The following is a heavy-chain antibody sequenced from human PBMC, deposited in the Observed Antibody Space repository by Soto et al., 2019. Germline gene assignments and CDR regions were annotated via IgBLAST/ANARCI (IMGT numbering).Heavy chain of an antibody. D-gene: IGHD3-3*01. V-gene: IGHV3-23*01. CDR2: ISGSGGST. Sequence: PGGSLRLSCAASGFTFSSYAMSWVRQAPGKGLEWVSAISGSGGSTYYADSVKGRFTISRDNSKNTLYLQMNSLRAEDTAVYYCAKDREGFGGYYGFWSGYYRYYYGMDVWGQGTTVTVSS. CDR1: GFTFSSYA. J-gene: IGHJ6*02. CDR3: AKDREGFGGYYGFWSGYYRYYYGMDV.